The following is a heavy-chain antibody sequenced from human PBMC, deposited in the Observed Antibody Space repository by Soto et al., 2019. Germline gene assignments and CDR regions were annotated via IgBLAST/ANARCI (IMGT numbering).Heavy chain of an antibody. J-gene: IGHJ6*02. Sequence: QVRLKESGPGLVKLSGTLSLTVAVSGGSVESSSCWSWVRQAPGKGLEWIVELFHSRTFTYNPSLASLVPVSVDTSTSQFSLNLNSLTAADSAVYYCVRSVPAATWAYNGMDVWGQGTTVTVSS. V-gene: IGHV4-4*02. CDR2: LFHSRTF. CDR3: VRSVPAATWAYNGMDV. D-gene: IGHD2-15*01. CDR1: GGSVESSSC.